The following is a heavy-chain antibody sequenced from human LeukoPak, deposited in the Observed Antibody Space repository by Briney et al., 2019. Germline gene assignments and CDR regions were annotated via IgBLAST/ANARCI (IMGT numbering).Heavy chain of an antibody. J-gene: IGHJ4*02. CDR2: IYSDNT. V-gene: IGHV3-53*01. CDR3: AKAANEWELLAGYFDY. Sequence: QPGGSLRLSCTVSGFTVSSNSMSWVRQAPGKGLEWVSFIYSDNTHYSDSVKGRFTISRDNSKNTLYLQMNSLRAEDTAVYYCAKAANEWELLAGYFDYWGQGTLVTVSS. D-gene: IGHD1-26*01. CDR1: GFTVSSNS.